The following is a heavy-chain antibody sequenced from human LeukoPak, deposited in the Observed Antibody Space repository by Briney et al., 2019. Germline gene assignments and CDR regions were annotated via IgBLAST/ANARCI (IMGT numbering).Heavy chain of an antibody. CDR1: GLTVSSNY. Sequence: PGGSLRLSCAAAGLTVSSNYMTWVRQAPGKGLECVSVIRGSGGSAYYADSVKGRFTISRDNSKNTLYLQMNSLRAEDTALYYCAKLSRDCSSTTCYVDFWGQGTLVTVSS. CDR2: IRGSGGSA. CDR3: AKLSRDCSSTTCYVDF. J-gene: IGHJ4*02. D-gene: IGHD2-2*01. V-gene: IGHV3-23*01.